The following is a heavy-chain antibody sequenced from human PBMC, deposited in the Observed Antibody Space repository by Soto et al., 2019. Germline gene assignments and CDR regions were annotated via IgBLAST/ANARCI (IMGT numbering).Heavy chain of an antibody. CDR1: GGSISSYY. CDR2: IYTSGST. J-gene: IGHJ3*02. Sequence: QVQLQESGPGLVKPSETLSLTCTVSGGSISSYYWSWIRQPAGKGLEWIGRIYTSGSTNYNPSLKSRVTMSVDTSNNQFALKLSSVTAADTAVYYCARDLYYYDRGDAFDIWGQGTMVTVSS. V-gene: IGHV4-4*07. CDR3: ARDLYYYDRGDAFDI. D-gene: IGHD3-22*01.